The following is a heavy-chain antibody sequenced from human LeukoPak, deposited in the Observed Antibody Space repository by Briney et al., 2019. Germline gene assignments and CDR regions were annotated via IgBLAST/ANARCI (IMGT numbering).Heavy chain of an antibody. J-gene: IGHJ5*02. Sequence: GGSLRLSCAASGATFSDSYMSWIRQAPGKGLEWVSYISSGDIYTNYADSVKGRFTISRDNAKNSLYLQMDSLRAEDTAVYYCARDVGGTVGATTSWGQGALVTVSS. CDR3: ARDVGGTVGATTS. V-gene: IGHV3-11*06. D-gene: IGHD1-26*01. CDR2: ISSGDIYT. CDR1: GATFSDSY.